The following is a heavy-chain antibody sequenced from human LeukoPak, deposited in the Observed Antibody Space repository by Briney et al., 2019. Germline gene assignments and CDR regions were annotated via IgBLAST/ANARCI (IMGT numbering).Heavy chain of an antibody. J-gene: IGHJ5*02. CDR3: AKDVWWSVS. CDR2: ISADAVDT. Sequence: PGGSLRLSCAASGFTFSSYAMSWVRQAPGKGLEWVSAISADAVDTFYAPSVKGRFTISRDNSKNTLYLQINSLRAEDTAMYYCAKDVWWSVSWGQGTLVTVSS. CDR1: GFTFSSYA. D-gene: IGHD2-8*02. V-gene: IGHV3-23*01.